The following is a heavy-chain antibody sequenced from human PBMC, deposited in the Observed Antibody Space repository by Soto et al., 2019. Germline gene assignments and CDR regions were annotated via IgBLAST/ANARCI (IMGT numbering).Heavy chain of an antibody. Sequence: PGGSLRLSCAAPGFTFSSYGMHWVRQAPGKGLEWVAVISYDGSNKYYADSVKGRFTISRDNSKNTLYLQMNSLRAEDTAVYYCANIGSITGTRGFGLADYYYYGMDVWGQGTTVTGS. CDR1: GFTFSSYG. V-gene: IGHV3-30*18. CDR2: ISYDGSNK. J-gene: IGHJ6*02. D-gene: IGHD1-7*01. CDR3: ANIGSITGTRGFGLADYYYYGMDV.